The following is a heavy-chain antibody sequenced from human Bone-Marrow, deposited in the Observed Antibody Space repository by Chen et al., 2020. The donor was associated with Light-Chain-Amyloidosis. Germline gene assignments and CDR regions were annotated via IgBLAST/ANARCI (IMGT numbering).Heavy chain of an antibody. CDR3: AKDFGGRDDY. CDR1: GFTLTTYW. Sequence: EVQVVESGGGFVQPGGSMRLSCAASGFTLTTYWMHWVRQAPGKGRVWVSRINEDGGTTNYAESGRGRFTISRDTAKNILYLQMNSLRAEDTALYYCAKDFGGRDDYWGQGTLVTVSS. D-gene: IGHD2-15*01. CDR2: INEDGGTT. J-gene: IGHJ4*02. V-gene: IGHV3-74*01.